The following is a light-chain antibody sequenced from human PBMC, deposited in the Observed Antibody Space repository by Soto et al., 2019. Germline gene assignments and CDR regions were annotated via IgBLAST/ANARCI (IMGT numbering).Light chain of an antibody. V-gene: IGKV1-5*03. CDR3: QQYKTYWT. J-gene: IGKJ1*01. CDR2: KAS. Sequence: DIQMTHSPSTLSASVGDRVTITFRSSQSVSSWLAWFQQKPGKAPKLLIYKASSLQSGVSSRFSGGGSGTEFTLTISSLQPDDFATYYCQQYKTYWTFGPGTKVDIK. CDR1: QSVSSW.